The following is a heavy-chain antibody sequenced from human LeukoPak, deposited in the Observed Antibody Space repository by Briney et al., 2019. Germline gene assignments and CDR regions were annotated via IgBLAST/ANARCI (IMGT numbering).Heavy chain of an antibody. J-gene: IGHJ3*02. Sequence: ASVKVSCKASGYTFTGYYMHWVRQAPGQGLEWMGWINPNSGNTGYAQKFQGRVTITRNTSISTAYMELSSLRSEDTAVYYCARGPYGSGSPGDAFDIWGQGTMVTVSS. CDR1: GYTFTGYY. CDR3: ARGPYGSGSPGDAFDI. CDR2: INPNSGNT. D-gene: IGHD3-10*01. V-gene: IGHV1-8*03.